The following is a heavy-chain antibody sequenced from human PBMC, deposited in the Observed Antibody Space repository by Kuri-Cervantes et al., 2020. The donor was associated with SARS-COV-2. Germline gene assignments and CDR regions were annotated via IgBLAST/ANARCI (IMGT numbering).Heavy chain of an antibody. CDR1: RFTFRRCP. CDR2: TSYDGTNK. D-gene: IGHD3-22*01. Sequence: GESLKISCAASRFTFRRCPIHWVRQAPGKGLEWAALTSYDGTNKYYADSVKGRFTISRDNSKNTLYLQMNSLRAEDTAVYYCAREAYNYYYDSSGYLLGGAFDIWGQGTMVTVSS. J-gene: IGHJ3*02. CDR3: AREAYNYYYDSSGYLLGGAFDI. V-gene: IGHV3-30*14.